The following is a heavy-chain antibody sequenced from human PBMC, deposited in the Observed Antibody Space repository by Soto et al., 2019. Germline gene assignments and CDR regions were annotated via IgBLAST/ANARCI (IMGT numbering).Heavy chain of an antibody. J-gene: IGHJ3*02. CDR2: INPATGAA. CDR1: GYPVTAYY. D-gene: IGHD3-3*01. CDR3: ARGGGVGVAGSAAFDM. V-gene: IGHV1-2*02. Sequence: QLHLVQSGPVVKKPGASVPVSGSASGYPVTAYYMHWVRQAPGRGLEWMGGINPATGAAKYTQTFQGRVTMTRDTATSTVFMELSGLTSEDTAVFYCARGGGVGVAGSAAFDMWGQGTLVTVSS.